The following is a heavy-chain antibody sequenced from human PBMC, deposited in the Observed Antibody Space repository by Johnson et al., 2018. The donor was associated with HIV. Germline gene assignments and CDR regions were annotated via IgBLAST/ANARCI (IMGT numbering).Heavy chain of an antibody. CDR2: LSYDGSNK. CDR1: GFTFSSYA. Sequence: VQLVESGGGVVQPGRSLRLSCAASGFTFSSYAMHWVRQAPGKGLEWVAVLSYDGSNKYYADSVKGRFTISSNNSKNTLYLQMNSLSTEDTAVYYCARDLSYYNFWSGYWGDAFDIWGQGTMVTVSS. V-gene: IGHV3-30-3*01. CDR3: ARDLSYYNFWSGYWGDAFDI. J-gene: IGHJ3*02. D-gene: IGHD3-3*01.